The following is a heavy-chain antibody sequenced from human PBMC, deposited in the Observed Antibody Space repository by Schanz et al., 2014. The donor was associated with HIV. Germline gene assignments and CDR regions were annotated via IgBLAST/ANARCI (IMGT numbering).Heavy chain of an antibody. D-gene: IGHD6-19*01. Sequence: QVQLVESGGGLVKPGGSLRLSCAASGFTFNDYYMTWIRQAPGKGLEWVSFISSSGTTIYYADSVKGRFTISRDNAKNSLYLQMSSLRREDTAFYYCAKGVSVAGSSYYFDYWGQGALVTVSS. CDR2: ISSSGTTI. V-gene: IGHV3-11*01. CDR1: GFTFNDYY. J-gene: IGHJ4*02. CDR3: AKGVSVAGSSYYFDY.